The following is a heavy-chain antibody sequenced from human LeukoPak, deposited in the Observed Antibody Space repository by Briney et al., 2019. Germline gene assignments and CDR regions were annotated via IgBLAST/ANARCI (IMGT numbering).Heavy chain of an antibody. CDR1: GFTFSSYW. Sequence: GGSLRLSCAASGFTFSSYWMSWVRQAPGKGLEWVANIKQDGSEKYYVDSVKGRFTISRDNAKNSLYLQMNSLRAEDTAVYYCARDLSYYDSSGYYYYFDYWGQGTLVTVSS. V-gene: IGHV3-7*01. CDR3: ARDLSYYDSSGYYYYFDY. J-gene: IGHJ4*02. D-gene: IGHD3-22*01. CDR2: IKQDGSEK.